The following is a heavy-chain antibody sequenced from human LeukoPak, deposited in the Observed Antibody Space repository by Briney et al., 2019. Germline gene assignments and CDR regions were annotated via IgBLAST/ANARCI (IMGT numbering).Heavy chain of an antibody. J-gene: IGHJ3*01. CDR2: VKGDSGIP. Sequence: ASVKVSCKASGYMFTGHYMHWVRQAPGQGLEFLAWVKGDSGIPKYAQKFQGRVTLTRDTSISTAYMELTELTSDDTAVYYCARGLQYSREGYAFDLWGQGTMVTVSS. D-gene: IGHD4-11*01. V-gene: IGHV1-2*02. CDR1: GYMFTGHY. CDR3: ARGLQYSREGYAFDL.